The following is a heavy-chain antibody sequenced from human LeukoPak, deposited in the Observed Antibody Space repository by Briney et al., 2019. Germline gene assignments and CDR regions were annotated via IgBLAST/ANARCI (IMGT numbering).Heavy chain of an antibody. J-gene: IGHJ6*02. V-gene: IGHV3-64D*06. Sequence: PGGSLRLSCSASGFTFSNYAMHWVRQAPGKGLEYVSGMSSNGGSTYYADSVKGRFTISRDNSKNTLNLQMSSLRAEDTAVYYCVKGLGFYTYYSMDVWGQGTTVTVSS. CDR2: MSSNGGST. CDR1: GFTFSNYA. D-gene: IGHD2/OR15-2a*01. CDR3: VKGLGFYTYYSMDV.